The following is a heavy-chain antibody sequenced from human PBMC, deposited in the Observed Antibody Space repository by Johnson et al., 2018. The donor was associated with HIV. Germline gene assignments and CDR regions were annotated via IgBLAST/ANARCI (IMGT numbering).Heavy chain of an antibody. V-gene: IGHV3-30*02. CDR3: SKGQSSGYPKDAFDI. CDR1: GFTFSNYG. Sequence: QVQLVESGGGVVQPGGSLRLSCAASGFTFSNYGMHWVRQAPGKGLEWVAFIRSDGAITYYVDSVKGRFTSSSDNSKNKLYLQMNSLRTEDTAMYYCSKGQSSGYPKDAFDIWGRGTIVTISS. D-gene: IGHD3-22*01. CDR2: IRSDGAIT. J-gene: IGHJ3*02.